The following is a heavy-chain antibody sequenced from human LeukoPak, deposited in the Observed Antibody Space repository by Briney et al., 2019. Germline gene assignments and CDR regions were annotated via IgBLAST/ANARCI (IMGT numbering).Heavy chain of an antibody. CDR3: AKVSVWAAATYYYYGMDV. CDR2: ISYDGSNK. Sequence: GGSLRLSCAASGFTFSSYGMHWVRQAPGKGLEWVAVISYDGSNKYYADSVKGRFTISRDNSKNTLYLQMNSLRAEDTAVYYCAKVSVWAAATYYYYGMDVWGQGITVTVSS. CDR1: GFTFSSYG. V-gene: IGHV3-30*18. D-gene: IGHD6-13*01. J-gene: IGHJ6*02.